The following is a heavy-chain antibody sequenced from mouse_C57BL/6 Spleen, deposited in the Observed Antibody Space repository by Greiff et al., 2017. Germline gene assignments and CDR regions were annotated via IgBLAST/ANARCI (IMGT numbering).Heavy chain of an antibody. J-gene: IGHJ1*03. Sequence: VKLMESGPGLVQPSQSLSITCTVSGFSLTSYGVHWVRQSPGKGLEWLGVIWSGGSTDYNAAFISRLSISKDNSKSQVFFKMNSLQADDTAIYYCARGGGSSYRYFDVWGTGTTVTVSS. D-gene: IGHD1-1*01. CDR2: IWSGGST. V-gene: IGHV2-2*01. CDR1: GFSLTSYG. CDR3: ARGGGSSYRYFDV.